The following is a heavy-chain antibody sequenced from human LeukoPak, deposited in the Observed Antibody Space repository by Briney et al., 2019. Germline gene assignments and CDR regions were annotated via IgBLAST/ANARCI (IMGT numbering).Heavy chain of an antibody. CDR1: GYSIRNGFR. V-gene: IGHV4-38-2*02. D-gene: IGHD3/OR15-3a*01. J-gene: IGHJ4*02. CDR2: IDYTRRP. CDR3: ARSEINDYMNF. Sequence: SETLALTCIVSGYSIRNGFRWSWIRLSPGKGLERIGHIDYTRRPSYNPALERRVTISIDTSKNLFSLNLATVAAADAAIYFCARSEINDYMNFWGQGLQVIVSS.